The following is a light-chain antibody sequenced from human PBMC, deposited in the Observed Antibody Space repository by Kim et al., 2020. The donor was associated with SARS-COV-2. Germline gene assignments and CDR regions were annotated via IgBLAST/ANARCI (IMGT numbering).Light chain of an antibody. CDR2: DVS. Sequence: SVTISRTGNSSDVGVYYYVSCYQQHPGRAPKRIIYDVSNRPSGVSNRFSGSKSGNTASLTISGLQTEDEADYFCSSYTSTSALAVFGGGTQLTVL. J-gene: IGLJ2*01. CDR3: SSYTSTSALAV. V-gene: IGLV2-14*03. CDR1: SSDVGVYYY.